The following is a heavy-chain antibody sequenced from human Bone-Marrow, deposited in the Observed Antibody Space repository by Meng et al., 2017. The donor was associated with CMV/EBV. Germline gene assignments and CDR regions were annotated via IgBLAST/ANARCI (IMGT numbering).Heavy chain of an antibody. CDR3: AAKMHGDDAFVY. D-gene: IGHD1-1*01. J-gene: IGHJ4*02. V-gene: IGHV3-23*01. CDR2: IGSGGTA. Sequence: GASLKISCAASGLTFTTYAMSWVRQAPGKGLEWVSVIGSGGTAYHEDSVKGRFTISRDNSKNAVYLQMNSLGAEDTAIYYCAAKMHGDDAFVYWGQGSLVTVSS. CDR1: GLTFTTYA.